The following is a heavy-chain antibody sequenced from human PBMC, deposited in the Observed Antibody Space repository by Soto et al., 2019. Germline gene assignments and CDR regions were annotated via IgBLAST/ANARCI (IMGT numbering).Heavy chain of an antibody. CDR1: GGTFSSYA. V-gene: IGHV1-69*06. CDR2: IIPIFGTA. J-gene: IGHJ6*02. Sequence: VASVKVSCKASGGTFSSYAISWVRQAPGQGLEWMGGIIPIFGTANYAQKFQGRVTITADKSTSTAYMELSSLRSEDTAVYYCARDPPWGGRYGMDVWGQGTTVTVSS. CDR3: ARDPPWGGRYGMDV. D-gene: IGHD1-26*01.